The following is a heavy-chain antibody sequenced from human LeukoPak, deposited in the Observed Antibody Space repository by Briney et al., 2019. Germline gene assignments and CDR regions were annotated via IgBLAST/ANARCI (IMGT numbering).Heavy chain of an antibody. J-gene: IGHJ5*02. Sequence: SVKVSCKASGDTFSSYSISLVRQAPGQGLEWMGGIIPIFGKANYAQKFQGRVTITTDESTSTAYMELSSLRAEDTAVYSCASDRGGSSWYNLFDPWGQGALVTGSS. D-gene: IGHD6-13*01. CDR3: ASDRGGSSWYNLFDP. V-gene: IGHV1-69*05. CDR1: GDTFSSYS. CDR2: IIPIFGKA.